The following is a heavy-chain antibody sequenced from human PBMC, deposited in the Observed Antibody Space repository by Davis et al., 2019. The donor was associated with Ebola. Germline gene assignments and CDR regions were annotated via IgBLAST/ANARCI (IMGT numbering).Heavy chain of an antibody. D-gene: IGHD6-19*01. CDR1: GLTFRSYD. J-gene: IGHJ4*02. Sequence: GESLKISCAGSGLTFRSYDMHWVRQAPGKGLEWVAFIRYDGNDKNYADSVKGRFTISRDNSKNTLYLQMNSLRAEDTAVYYCAKDFSSGWYNFDSWGQGTLVTVSS. CDR3: AKDFSSGWYNFDS. CDR2: IRYDGNDK. V-gene: IGHV3-30*02.